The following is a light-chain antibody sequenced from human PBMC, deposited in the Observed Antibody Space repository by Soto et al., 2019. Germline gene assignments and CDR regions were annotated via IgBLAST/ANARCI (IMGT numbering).Light chain of an antibody. CDR1: QTVTGSY. V-gene: IGKV3-20*01. Sequence: EIVLTQSPGTLSLSPGERGTLSCRASQTVTGSYLAWYQQKPGQAPRLLIYGASSRATGIPDRFSGSGSGTDFTLTISTLKPEDFAVYYCQQHGSSPRTFGQGTRVE. CDR3: QQHGSSPRT. CDR2: GAS. J-gene: IGKJ1*01.